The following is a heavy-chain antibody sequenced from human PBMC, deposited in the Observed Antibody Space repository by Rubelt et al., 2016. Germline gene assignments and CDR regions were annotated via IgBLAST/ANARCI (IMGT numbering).Heavy chain of an antibody. V-gene: IGHV1-3*01. J-gene: IGHJ6*01. CDR3: ARFTLPAVTTAYYYYALDV. D-gene: IGHD4-17*01. Sequence: QVQLVQSGAEVKRPGASVKVSCKASGYPFATYAMHWVRQAPGQRLEWMGWIDAGNGDTKYSIKLQGRVTFTRDTSASTAYMERSSLRSEDSAVYYCARFTLPAVTTAYYYYALDVWGQGTTVTVSS. CDR1: GYPFATYA. CDR2: IDAGNGDT.